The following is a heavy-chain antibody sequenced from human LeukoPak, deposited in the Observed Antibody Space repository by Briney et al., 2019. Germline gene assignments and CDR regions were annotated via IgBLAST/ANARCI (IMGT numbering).Heavy chain of an antibody. CDR3: ARDLGIYCSSTSCHPGAFDI. CDR1: GFTFSSYS. J-gene: IGHJ3*02. D-gene: IGHD2-2*01. V-gene: IGHV3-21*01. CDR2: ISSSSYI. Sequence: AGGSLRLSCAASGFTFSSYSMNWVRQAPGKGLEWVSSISSSSYIYYADSVKGRFTISRDNAKNSLYLQMNSLGAEDTAVYYCARDLGIYCSSTSCHPGAFDIWGQGTMVTVSS.